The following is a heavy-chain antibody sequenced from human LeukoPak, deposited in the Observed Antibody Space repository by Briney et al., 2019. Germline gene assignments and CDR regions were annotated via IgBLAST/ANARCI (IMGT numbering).Heavy chain of an antibody. J-gene: IGHJ4*02. CDR3: AKSQVAVAGPFDY. D-gene: IGHD6-19*01. Sequence: GGSLRLSCAASGFTFSSYGMHWVRQAPGKGLEWVAVISYDGSNKYYADSVKGRFTISRDNSKNTLYLQMNSLRAADTAVYYCAKSQVAVAGPFDYWGQGTLVTVSS. CDR1: GFTFSSYG. CDR2: ISYDGSNK. V-gene: IGHV3-30*18.